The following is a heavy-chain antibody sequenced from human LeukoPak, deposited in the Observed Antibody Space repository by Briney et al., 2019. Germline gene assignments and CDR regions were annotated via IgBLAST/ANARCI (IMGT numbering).Heavy chain of an antibody. Sequence: SETLPLTCTVSGGSISSSSYYWGWIRQPPGKGLEWIGSIYYSGSTYYNPSLKSRVTISVDTSKNQFSLKLSSVTAADTAVYYCARWLQSSGLFDYWGQGTLVTVSS. CDR3: ARWLQSSGLFDY. CDR1: GGSISSSSYY. CDR2: IYYSGST. D-gene: IGHD5-24*01. J-gene: IGHJ4*02. V-gene: IGHV4-39*01.